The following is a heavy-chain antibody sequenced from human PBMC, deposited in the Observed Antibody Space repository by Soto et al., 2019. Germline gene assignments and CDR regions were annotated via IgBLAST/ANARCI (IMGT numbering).Heavy chain of an antibody. CDR2: IDPSDSYT. CDR1: GYSFTSYW. V-gene: IGHV5-10-1*01. CDR3: ARHANYGSGSYGMDYYYYYGMDV. Sequence: GESLKISCKGSGYSFTSYWISWVRQMPGKGLEWMGRIDPSDSYTNYSPSFQGHVTISADKSISTAYLQWSSLKASDTAMYYCARHANYGSGSYGMDYYYYYGMDVWGQGTTVTVSS. D-gene: IGHD3-10*01. J-gene: IGHJ6*02.